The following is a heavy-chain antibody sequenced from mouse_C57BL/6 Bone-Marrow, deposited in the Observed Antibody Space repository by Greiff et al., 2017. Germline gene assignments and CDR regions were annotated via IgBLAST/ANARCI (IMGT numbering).Heavy chain of an antibody. D-gene: IGHD2-3*01. J-gene: IGHJ2*01. Sequence: VQLQQSGAELVRPGASVTLSCKASGYTFTDYEMHWVKQTPVHGLEWIGAIDPETGGTAYNQKFKGKAILTADQSSSTAYMELRSLTSEDSAVYYCTRRGSDGWGYWGQGTTLTVSS. V-gene: IGHV1-15*01. CDR1: GYTFTDYE. CDR2: IDPETGGT. CDR3: TRRGSDGWGY.